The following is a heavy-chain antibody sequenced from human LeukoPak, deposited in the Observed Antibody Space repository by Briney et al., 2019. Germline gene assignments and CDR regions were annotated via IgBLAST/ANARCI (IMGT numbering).Heavy chain of an antibody. CDR2: INPNDGDT. Sequence: ASVKVSCKASGYTFTDYYMHWVRQAPGQGFEWMGWINPNDGDTYYAQKFQGRVTMTRDTSISTAHMEVSRLRSDDTAVYYCARANFLYCSSTSCLFDYWGQGPLVTVSS. D-gene: IGHD2-2*01. V-gene: IGHV1-2*02. CDR3: ARANFLYCSSTSCLFDY. CDR1: GYTFTDYY. J-gene: IGHJ4*02.